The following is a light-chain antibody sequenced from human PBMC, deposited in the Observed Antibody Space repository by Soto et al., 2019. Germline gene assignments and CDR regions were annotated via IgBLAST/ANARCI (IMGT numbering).Light chain of an antibody. V-gene: IGLV2-14*01. CDR2: EVS. Sequence: QSALTQPASVSGSPGQSITISCTGTSSDVGGYNYVSWYQQHPGKAPKLMIYEVSNRPSGVSNRFSGSKSGNTASLTISGLQAEDEADYYCSSYTSSSPGVFGGGTKDTVL. J-gene: IGLJ2*01. CDR3: SSYTSSSPGV. CDR1: SSDVGGYNY.